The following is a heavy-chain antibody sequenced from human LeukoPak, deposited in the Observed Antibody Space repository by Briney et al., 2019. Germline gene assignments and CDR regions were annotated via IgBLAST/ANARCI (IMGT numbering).Heavy chain of an antibody. Sequence: ASVKVSCKASGYTFTSYGINWVRQAPGQGLEWMGWISACNGNTNYAQKLQGRVTMTTDTSTSTAYMELRSLRSDDTAVYYCAREGEGDCSGGSCSYYYYGMDVWGQGTTVTVSS. V-gene: IGHV1-18*01. CDR3: AREGEGDCSGGSCSYYYYGMDV. CDR1: GYTFTSYG. CDR2: ISACNGNT. D-gene: IGHD2-15*01. J-gene: IGHJ6*02.